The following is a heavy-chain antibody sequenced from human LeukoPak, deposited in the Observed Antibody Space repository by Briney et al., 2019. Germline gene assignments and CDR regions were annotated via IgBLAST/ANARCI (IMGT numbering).Heavy chain of an antibody. CDR1: GGSISSSSYY. CDR2: IYYSGST. CDR3: ARGNGDYVVS. V-gene: IGHV4-39*07. Sequence: PSETLSLTCTVSGGSISSSSYYWGWIRQPPGKGLEWIGSIYYSGSTYYNPSLKSRVTISVDTSKNQFSLKLSSVTAADTAIYYCARGNGDYVVSWGQGTLVTVSS. J-gene: IGHJ5*02. D-gene: IGHD2-8*02.